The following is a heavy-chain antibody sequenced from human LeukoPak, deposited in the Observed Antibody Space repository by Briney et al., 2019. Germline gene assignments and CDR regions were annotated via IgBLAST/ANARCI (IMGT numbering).Heavy chain of an antibody. J-gene: IGHJ4*02. Sequence: SETLSLTCTVSGGSISSGGYYWSWIRQHPGKGLEWIGYIYYSGSTYYNPSLKSRVTISVDTSKNQFSLKLSSVTAADTAVYYCARDRAGTTLFGYWGLGTLVTVSS. CDR1: GGSISSGGYY. CDR2: IYYSGST. V-gene: IGHV4-31*03. D-gene: IGHD1-1*01. CDR3: ARDRAGTTLFGY.